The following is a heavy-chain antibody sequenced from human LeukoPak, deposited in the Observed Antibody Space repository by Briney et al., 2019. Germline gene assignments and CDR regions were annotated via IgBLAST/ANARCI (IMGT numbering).Heavy chain of an antibody. D-gene: IGHD2-2*01. V-gene: IGHV3-15*01. CDR1: GFTFSNTW. J-gene: IGHJ4*02. CDR2: IKSKTDGGTT. Sequence: GGSLRLSCAASGFTFSNTWMSWVRRAPGKGLEWVGRIKSKTDGGTTDYAAPVKGRFTISRDDSKNTLYLQMNSLKTEDTAVYYCTTEMPAAPIPDYWGQGTLVTVAS. CDR3: TTEMPAAPIPDY.